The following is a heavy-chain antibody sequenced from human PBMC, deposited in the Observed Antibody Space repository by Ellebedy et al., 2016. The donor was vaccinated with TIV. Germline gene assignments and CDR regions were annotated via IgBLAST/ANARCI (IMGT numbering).Heavy chain of an antibody. D-gene: IGHD3-3*01. CDR1: GFTFSSYD. Sequence: GESLKISXAASGFTFSSYDMHWVRQAPGKGLEWVSSISRSSDYIYYAESLKGRFTISRDNAKNSLYLQMNSLRAEDTAVYYCASRTGSSGYYTPWGQGTLVTVSS. CDR3: ASRTGSSGYYTP. V-gene: IGHV3-21*01. CDR2: ISRSSDYI. J-gene: IGHJ4*02.